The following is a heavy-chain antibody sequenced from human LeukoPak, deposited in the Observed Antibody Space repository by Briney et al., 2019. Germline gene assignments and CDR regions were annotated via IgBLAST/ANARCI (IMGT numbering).Heavy chain of an antibody. J-gene: IGHJ4*02. CDR2: INHSGST. V-gene: IGHV4-34*01. Sequence: SETLSLTCAVYGGSFSGYYWSWIRQPPGKGLEWIGEINHSGSTNYNPSLKSRVTISVDTSKNQFSLKLSSVTAADTAVYYCASRPRGDKYFDYWGQGTLVTVSS. D-gene: IGHD7-27*01. CDR1: GGSFSGYY. CDR3: ASRPRGDKYFDY.